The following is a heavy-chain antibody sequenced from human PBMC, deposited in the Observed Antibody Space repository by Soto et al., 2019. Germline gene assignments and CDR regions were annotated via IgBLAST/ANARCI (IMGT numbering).Heavy chain of an antibody. D-gene: IGHD3-16*02. V-gene: IGHV3-23*01. CDR1: GFTFSSYA. J-gene: IGHJ4*02. CDR3: AKDCPTHYDYVWGSYRGNFDY. CDR2: ISGSGGST. Sequence: GGSLRLSCAASGFTFSSYAMSWVRQAPGKGLEWVSAISGSGGSTYYADSVKGRFTISRDNSKNTLYLQMNSLRAEDTAVYYCAKDCPTHYDYVWGSYRGNFDYWGQGTLVTGSS.